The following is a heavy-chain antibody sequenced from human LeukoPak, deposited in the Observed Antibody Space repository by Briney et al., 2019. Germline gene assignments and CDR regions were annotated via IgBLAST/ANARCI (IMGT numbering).Heavy chain of an antibody. D-gene: IGHD3-3*01. CDR1: GGSFSGYY. J-gene: IGHJ3*02. CDR2: INHSGST. Sequence: PSETLSLTCAVYGGSFSGYYWSWIRQPPGKGLEWIGDINHSGSTNYNPSLKSRVTISVDTSKNQFSLKLSSVTAADTAVYYCARGERFLELLSANDAFDIWGQGTMVTVSS. V-gene: IGHV4-34*01. CDR3: ARGERFLELLSANDAFDI.